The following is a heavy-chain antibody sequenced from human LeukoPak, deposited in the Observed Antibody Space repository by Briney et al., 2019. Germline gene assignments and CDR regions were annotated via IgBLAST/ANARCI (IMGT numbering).Heavy chain of an antibody. V-gene: IGHV3-64D*06. D-gene: IGHD5-18*01. J-gene: IGHJ4*02. Sequence: GVSLRLSCSASGFTFSSYGMYWVRGARGKGLEYISAINNKGDSTNYADHVTGRYPISRDKSKNTLYLQMRSLRPDDPAVYYCVKGAYDSLYSYGNFWGRGTLVTVSS. CDR2: INNKGDST. CDR1: GFTFSSYG. CDR3: VKGAYDSLYSYGNF.